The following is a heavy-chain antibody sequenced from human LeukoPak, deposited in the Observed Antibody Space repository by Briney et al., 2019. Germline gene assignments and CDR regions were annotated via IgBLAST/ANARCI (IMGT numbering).Heavy chain of an antibody. CDR3: ARGRDFWSGYYRVYWFDP. J-gene: IGHJ5*02. CDR1: GGSFSGYY. Sequence: PSETLSLTCAVYGGSFSGYYWSWIRQPPGKGLGWIGEINHSGSTNYNPSLKSRVTISVDTSKNQFSLKLSSVTAADTAVYYCARGRDFWSGYYRVYWFDPWGQGTLVTVSS. CDR2: INHSGST. D-gene: IGHD3-3*01. V-gene: IGHV4-34*01.